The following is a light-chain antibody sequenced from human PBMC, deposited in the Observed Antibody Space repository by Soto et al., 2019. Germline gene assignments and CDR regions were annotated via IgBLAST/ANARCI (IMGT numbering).Light chain of an antibody. CDR1: QSVTSSY. CDR2: SAS. V-gene: IGKV3D-20*02. Sequence: ENVWTQSPGTLSLSPGERATLSCRASQSVTSSYLAWYQQKPGQAPRLLIYSASSRATGVPDRFSGSGSGTDFTLTISSLEPEDFAVYYCQHRSNWPPTFGQGTKLEIK. J-gene: IGKJ2*01. CDR3: QHRSNWPPT.